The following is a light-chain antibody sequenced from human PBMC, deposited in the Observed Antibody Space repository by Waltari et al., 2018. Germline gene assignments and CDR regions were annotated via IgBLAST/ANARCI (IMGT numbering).Light chain of an antibody. V-gene: IGKV1-39*01. CDR2: ATS. CDR1: QSISGY. J-gene: IGKJ4*01. Sequence: CRASQSISGYLNWYQQKPGKAPNVLIYATSSLQSGVPSGFSGGGSGTDFTLTISSLQPEDFATYYCQQSYRAPPLTFGGGTKVEIK. CDR3: QQSYRAPPLT.